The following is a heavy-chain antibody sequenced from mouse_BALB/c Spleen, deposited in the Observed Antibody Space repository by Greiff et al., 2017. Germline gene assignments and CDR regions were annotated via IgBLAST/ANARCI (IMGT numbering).Heavy chain of an antibody. CDR3: ARSREVLLRDYFDY. V-gene: IGHV5-17*02. J-gene: IGHJ2*01. CDR2: ISSGSSTI. Sequence: EVKLVESGGGLVKPGGSRKLSCAASGFTFSSFGMHWVRQAPEKGLEWVAYISSGSSTIYYADTVKGRFTISRDNPKNTLFLQMTSLRSEDTAMYYCARSREVLLRDYFDYWGQGTTLTVSS. CDR1: GFTFSSFG. D-gene: IGHD3-1*01.